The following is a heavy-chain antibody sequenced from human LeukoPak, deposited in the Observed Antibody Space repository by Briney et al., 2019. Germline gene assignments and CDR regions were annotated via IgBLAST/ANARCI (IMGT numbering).Heavy chain of an antibody. Sequence: NPSETLSLTCTVSGGSISSSSYYWGWIRQPPGKGLEWIGSIYYSGSTYYNPSLKSRVTISVDTSKNQFSLKLSSVTAADTAVYYCARQWGHYDFWSGYQYYFDYWGQGTLVTVSS. CDR2: IYYSGST. D-gene: IGHD3-3*01. J-gene: IGHJ4*02. CDR3: ARQWGHYDFWSGYQYYFDY. CDR1: GGSISSSSYY. V-gene: IGHV4-39*01.